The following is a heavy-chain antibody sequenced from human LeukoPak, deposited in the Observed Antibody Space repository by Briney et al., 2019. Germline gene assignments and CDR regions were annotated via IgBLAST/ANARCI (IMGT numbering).Heavy chain of an antibody. D-gene: IGHD1-7*01. V-gene: IGHV3-23*01. CDR1: GFTFSSYA. J-gene: IGHJ5*02. Sequence: GGSLRLSCAASGFTFSSYAMSWVRQAPGKGLEWVSTITGSGGNTYYADSVKGRFTISRDNSKNTLYLQINTLRVEDTALYYCAKDRITGTTGWFDPWGQGTLVTVSS. CDR2: ITGSGGNT. CDR3: AKDRITGTTGWFDP.